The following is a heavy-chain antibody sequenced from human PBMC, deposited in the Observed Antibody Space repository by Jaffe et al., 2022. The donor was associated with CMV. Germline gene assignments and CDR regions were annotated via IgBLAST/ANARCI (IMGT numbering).Heavy chain of an antibody. Sequence: QVQLQQWGAGLLKPSETLSLTCAVNGGSFNTYIWTWIRQSPGKGLEWIGGINHSGSATYNPSLESRVTISLDTPKKQFSLKLTSVTAADTAVYYCARGVAVVAAAPVWGQGLEYSYYYMDVWGKGTTVTVS. V-gene: IGHV4-34*01. J-gene: IGHJ6*03. CDR1: GGSFNTYI. CDR3: ARGVAVVAAAPVWGQGLEYSYYYMDV. CDR2: INHSGSA. D-gene: IGHD2-15*01.